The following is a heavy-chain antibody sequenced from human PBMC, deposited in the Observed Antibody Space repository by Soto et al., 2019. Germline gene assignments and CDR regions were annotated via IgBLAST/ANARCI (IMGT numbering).Heavy chain of an antibody. D-gene: IGHD3-10*01. CDR1: GGSISSYY. CDR2: IYTSGST. Sequence: QVQLQESGPGLVKPSETLSLTCTVSGGSISSYYWSWIRQPAGKGLEWIGHIYTSGSTNYNPSLKSRVTMSVDTSKNQFSLKLSSVTAADTAVYYCARDGLWFGELPLGMDVWGQGTTVTVSS. V-gene: IGHV4-4*07. CDR3: ARDGLWFGELPLGMDV. J-gene: IGHJ6*02.